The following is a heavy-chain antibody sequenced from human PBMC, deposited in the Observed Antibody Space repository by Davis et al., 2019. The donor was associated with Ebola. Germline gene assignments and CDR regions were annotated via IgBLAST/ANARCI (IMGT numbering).Heavy chain of an antibody. CDR3: ARLLDYTASAEFYHY. CDR2: TYPGDSDT. CDR1: GYSFTSYW. J-gene: IGHJ1*01. Sequence: KVSCKGSGYSFTSYWIAWVRQMPGKGLEWVGLTYPGDSDTRYSPSFQGQVTISADTSLTTAYLQWSSLKASDSAMYYCARLLDYTASAEFYHYWGQGTLVTVSS. D-gene: IGHD3/OR15-3a*01. V-gene: IGHV5-51*01.